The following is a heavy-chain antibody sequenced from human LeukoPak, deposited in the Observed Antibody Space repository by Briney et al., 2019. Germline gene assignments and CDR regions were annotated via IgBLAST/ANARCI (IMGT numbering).Heavy chain of an antibody. J-gene: IGHJ4*02. V-gene: IGHV4-34*01. CDR1: GGSFSNYY. CDR3: APIFGDYSDFDS. CDR2: ITHHGST. D-gene: IGHD4-17*01. Sequence: KPSETLSLTCAVYGGSFSNYYLSWVRQPPGKGLEWIGEITHHGSTHYNPSLKSRVTISVDTSKNQFSLKLSSVAAADTAVYYCAPIFGDYSDFDSWGQGTLVTVSS.